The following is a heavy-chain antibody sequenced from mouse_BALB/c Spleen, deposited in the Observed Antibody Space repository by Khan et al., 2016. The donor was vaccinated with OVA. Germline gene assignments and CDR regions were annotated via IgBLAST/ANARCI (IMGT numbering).Heavy chain of an antibody. J-gene: IGHJ4*01. Sequence: VQLVESGPGLVAPSQSLSITCTISGFLLTNYGVHWVRQPPGKGLEWLVVIWSDGSTTYNSPLKSRLTISKDNSKSQVFLKMNSLQTDDTAMYFCARQPYYHYNIMDYWGQGTSVTVSS. CDR2: IWSDGST. CDR3: ARQPYYHYNIMDY. D-gene: IGHD2-10*01. CDR1: GFLLTNYG. V-gene: IGHV2-6-1*01.